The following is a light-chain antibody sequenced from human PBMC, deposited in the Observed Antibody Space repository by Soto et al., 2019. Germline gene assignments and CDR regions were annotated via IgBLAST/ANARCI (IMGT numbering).Light chain of an antibody. CDR3: QTWGTGIAV. CDR1: SGHSSYG. CDR2: VNSDGSH. J-gene: IGLJ2*01. Sequence: QPVLTQSPSASASLGASVNFTCTLSSGHSSYGIAWHQQQPEKGPRYLMKVNSDGSHRKGDGIPDRFSGSSSGAERYLTISSLQYEDEADYYCQTWGTGIAVFGGGTKLTVL. V-gene: IGLV4-69*01.